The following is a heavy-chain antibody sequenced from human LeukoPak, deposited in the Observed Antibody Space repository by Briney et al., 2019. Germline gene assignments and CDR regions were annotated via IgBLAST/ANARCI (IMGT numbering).Heavy chain of an antibody. CDR1: GFTFSSYG. CDR2: ISGSGGST. V-gene: IGHV3-23*01. D-gene: IGHD2-21*02. Sequence: GGTLRLSCAASGFTFSSYGMSWVRQAPGKGLEWVSAISGSGGSTYYADSVKGRFTISRDNSKNTLYLQMNSLRAEDTAVYYCAKDTTVVTGYFNYWGQGTLVTVSS. CDR3: AKDTTVVTGYFNY. J-gene: IGHJ4*02.